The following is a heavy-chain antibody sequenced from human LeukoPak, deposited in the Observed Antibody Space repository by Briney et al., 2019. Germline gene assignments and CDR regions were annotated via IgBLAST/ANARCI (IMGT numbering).Heavy chain of an antibody. Sequence: PGGSLRLSCAASGFNFDDYTMHWVRQAPGKGLEWVLGINWNNSSIAYADSVKGRFTISTDNAKNSLFLLMNRLRAEDMALYYYARSYGSGTYYTPFDYWGQGTLVTVSS. J-gene: IGHJ4*02. CDR2: INWNNSSI. CDR1: GFNFDDYT. CDR3: ARSYGSGTYYTPFDY. V-gene: IGHV3-9*03. D-gene: IGHD3-10*01.